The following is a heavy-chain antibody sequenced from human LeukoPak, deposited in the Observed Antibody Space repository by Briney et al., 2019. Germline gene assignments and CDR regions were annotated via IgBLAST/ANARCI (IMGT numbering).Heavy chain of an antibody. Sequence: SETLSLTCAVYGGSFSGHYWSWIRQPPGKGLEWIGEINHSGSTNYNPSLKSRVTISVDTSKNQFSLKLSSVTAADTAVYYCASTLLTGYYSVDYWGQGTLVTVSS. V-gene: IGHV4-34*01. D-gene: IGHD3-9*01. CDR2: INHSGST. CDR1: GGSFSGHY. J-gene: IGHJ4*02. CDR3: ASTLLTGYYSVDY.